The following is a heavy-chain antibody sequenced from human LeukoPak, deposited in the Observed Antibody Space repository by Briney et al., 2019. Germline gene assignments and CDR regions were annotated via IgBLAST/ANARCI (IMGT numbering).Heavy chain of an antibody. D-gene: IGHD6-13*01. CDR1: GFTFSSYG. CDR2: IWYDGSNK. J-gene: IGHJ4*02. CDR3: ARDRGSSWYWIDY. Sequence: GGSLRLSCAASGFTFSSYGMHWVRQAPGKGLEWAAVIWYDGSNKYFAYSVKGRFTISRDNSKTTLYLQMNSLRAEDTAVYYCARDRGSSWYWIDYWGQGTLVTVSS. V-gene: IGHV3-33*01.